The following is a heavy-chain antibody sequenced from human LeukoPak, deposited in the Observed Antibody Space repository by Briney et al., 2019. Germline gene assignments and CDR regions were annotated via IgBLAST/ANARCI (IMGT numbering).Heavy chain of an antibody. CDR1: GGSFSGYY. CDR3: ARGFGIPSHDYSNYVWAYYMDV. D-gene: IGHD4-11*01. J-gene: IGHJ6*03. V-gene: IGHV4-34*01. CDR2: INHSGST. Sequence: SETLSLTCAVYGGSFSGYYWSWLRQPPGKGLEWIGEINHSGSTNYNPSLKSRVTISVDTSKNQFSLKLSSVTAADTAVYYCARGFGIPSHDYSNYVWAYYMDVWGKGTTVTVSS.